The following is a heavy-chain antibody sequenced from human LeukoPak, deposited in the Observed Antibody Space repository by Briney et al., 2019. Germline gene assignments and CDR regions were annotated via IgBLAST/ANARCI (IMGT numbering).Heavy chain of an antibody. CDR1: GFSFNTYW. J-gene: IGHJ4*02. V-gene: IGHV3-48*04. D-gene: IGHD1-26*01. CDR3: TRDEVGATTEFDY. Sequence: PGGSLRLSCVASGFSFNTYWMSWVRQAPGRGLEWVSFISTSGTSTFYADSVKGRFTISRDNAKNSLYLQMNSLRAEDTALYYCTRDEVGATTEFDYWGQGTLVTVSS. CDR2: ISTSGTST.